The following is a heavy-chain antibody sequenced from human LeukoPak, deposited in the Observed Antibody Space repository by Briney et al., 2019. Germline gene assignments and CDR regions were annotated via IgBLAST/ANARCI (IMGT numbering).Heavy chain of an antibody. CDR2: INQDGSEN. V-gene: IGHV3-7*01. Sequence: PGGSLRLSCAASGFTFSSYWMSWVRQSPGKGLEWVANINQDGSENHYVDSVKGRFTISRDNAKNSVFVQMNGLRVEDTAVYYCVRAGGSSWSDFWGQGTLDTVSS. D-gene: IGHD6-13*01. CDR3: VRAGGSSWSDF. J-gene: IGHJ4*02. CDR1: GFTFSSYW.